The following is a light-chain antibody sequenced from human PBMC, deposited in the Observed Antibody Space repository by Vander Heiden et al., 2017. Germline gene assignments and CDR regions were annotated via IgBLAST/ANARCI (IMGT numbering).Light chain of an antibody. CDR2: GSS. J-gene: IGKJ2*01. CDR1: QGVGGSH. V-gene: IGKV3-20*01. Sequence: VLTHSPSTLSLAPGDRATLSVRASQGVGGSHLAWYQQKPGQAPRLLIYGSSNRATGIPDRFSGSGSETDFTLTISRLEPEDFAVYYCQQFYYTPKTFGQGTKLEIK. CDR3: QQFYYTPKT.